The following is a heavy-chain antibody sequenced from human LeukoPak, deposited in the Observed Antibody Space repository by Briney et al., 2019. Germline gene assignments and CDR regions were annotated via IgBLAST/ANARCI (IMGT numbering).Heavy chain of an antibody. D-gene: IGHD6-19*01. CDR2: IYYSGST. Sequence: SETLSLTCTVSGGSISSHYWSWIRQPPGKGLEWIGYIYYSGSTNYNPSPKSRVTISVDTSKNQFSLKLSSVTAADTAVYYCAREFDSSGWYRGFDPWGQGTLVTVSS. CDR3: AREFDSSGWYRGFDP. J-gene: IGHJ5*02. V-gene: IGHV4-59*11. CDR1: GGSISSHY.